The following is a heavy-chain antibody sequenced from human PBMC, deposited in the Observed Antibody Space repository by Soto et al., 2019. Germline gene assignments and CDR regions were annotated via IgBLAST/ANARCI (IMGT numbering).Heavy chain of an antibody. V-gene: IGHV3-23*01. CDR3: ARKVPGSTSRPDYWYFDL. J-gene: IGHJ2*01. CDR2: ISGGGDAP. Sequence: EVQLLESGGGSVQPGGSLRLSCAGSGFTFINYAMNWVRQAPGKGLEWVSTISGGGDAPFFADSVRGRFTISRDNSKNTVTLQMNNLGVDDTAVYFCARKVPGSTSRPDYWYFDLWGRCTLVTVSS. CDR1: GFTFINYA. D-gene: IGHD3-10*01.